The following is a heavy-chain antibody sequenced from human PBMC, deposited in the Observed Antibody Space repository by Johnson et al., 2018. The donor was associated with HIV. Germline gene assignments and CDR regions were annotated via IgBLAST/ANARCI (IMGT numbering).Heavy chain of an antibody. CDR1: EFTFHSYW. CDR2: INQDGTEK. CDR3: AKGSGSGWLRDAFDI. J-gene: IGHJ3*02. D-gene: IGHD6-19*01. Sequence: EVQLVESGGGLVKPGGSLRLSCAASEFTFHSYWMTWVRQAPGKGLEWVANINQDGTEKYYVDSVKGRFTISRDNSKNTLYLEMNSLRAEDTAVYYCAKGSGSGWLRDAFDIWGQGTMVTVSS. V-gene: IGHV3-7*01.